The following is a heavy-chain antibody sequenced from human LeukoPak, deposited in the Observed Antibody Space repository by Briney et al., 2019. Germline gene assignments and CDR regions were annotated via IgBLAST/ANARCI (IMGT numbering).Heavy chain of an antibody. CDR3: AKDIGSYYDY. V-gene: IGHV3-21*01. D-gene: IGHD3-10*01. CDR1: GFTFSSYS. CDR2: SSSSSSYI. Sequence: GGSLRLSCAASGFTFSSYSMNWVRQAPGKGLEWVSSSSSSSSYIYYADSVKGRFTISRDNSKNTLYLEMNSLRAEDTAVYYCAKDIGSYYDYWGQGILVTVSS. J-gene: IGHJ4*01.